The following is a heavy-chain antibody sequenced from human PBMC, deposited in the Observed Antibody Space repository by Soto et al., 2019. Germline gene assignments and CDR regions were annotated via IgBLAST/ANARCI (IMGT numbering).Heavy chain of an antibody. J-gene: IGHJ6*02. CDR2: IYPGDSDT. CDR1: GYSFTSYW. V-gene: IGHV5-51*01. D-gene: IGHD5-18*01. CDR3: AGYSYYYYYGMDV. Sequence: ASLKLSCKGSGYSFTSYWIGWVRQMPGKGLEWMGIIYPGDSDTRYSPSFQGQVTISADKSISTAYLQWSSLKASGTAMYYCAGYSYYYYYGMDVWGQGTTVTVSS.